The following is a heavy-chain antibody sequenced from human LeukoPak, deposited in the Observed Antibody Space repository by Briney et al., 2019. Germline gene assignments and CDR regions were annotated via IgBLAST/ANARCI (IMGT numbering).Heavy chain of an antibody. V-gene: IGHV4-59*01. CDR3: ARVTGYMIEDYFDY. CDR2: IYYSGST. D-gene: IGHD3-22*01. CDR1: GGSISSYY. J-gene: IGHJ4*02. Sequence: SETLSLTCTVSGGSISSYYWSWIRQPPGKGLEWIGYIYYSGSTNYNPSLKSRVTISVDTSRNQFSLRLRSVTAADTAVYYCARVTGYMIEDYFDYWGQGTLVTVSS.